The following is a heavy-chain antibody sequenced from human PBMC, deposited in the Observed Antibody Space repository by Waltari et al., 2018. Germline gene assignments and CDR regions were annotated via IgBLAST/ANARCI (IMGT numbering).Heavy chain of an antibody. V-gene: IGHV4-61*02. D-gene: IGHD1-26*01. CDR2: IYTSGNT. J-gene: IGHJ4*02. CDR3: ARGPLLSKVDY. CDR1: GGSIDSGSSY. Sequence: QVQLQESGPGLVKPSQTLSLTCTVSGGSIDSGSSYWSWIRQPAGKGLEWIGRIYTSGNTNYNPSLKSRVTISVDTSKNQFSLNLSSVTAADTAVYYCARGPLLSKVDYWGQGTLVTVSS.